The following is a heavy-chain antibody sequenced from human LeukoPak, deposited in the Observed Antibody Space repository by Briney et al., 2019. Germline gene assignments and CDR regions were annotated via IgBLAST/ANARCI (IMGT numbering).Heavy chain of an antibody. J-gene: IGHJ4*02. V-gene: IGHV4-34*01. Sequence: SETLSLTCAVYGGSFSNYYWSWVRQPPGKGLEWIGEITHSGRTNYNPSLKSRVTISVDTSKNQFSLKLSSVTAADTAVYYRARGRVTVIRVDDWGQGTLVTVSS. D-gene: IGHD2-21*02. CDR1: GGSFSNYY. CDR3: ARGRVTVIRVDD. CDR2: ITHSGRT.